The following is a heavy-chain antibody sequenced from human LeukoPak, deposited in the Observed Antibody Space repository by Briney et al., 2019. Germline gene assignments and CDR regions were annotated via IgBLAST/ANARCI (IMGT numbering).Heavy chain of an antibody. Sequence: PRGSLRLSCVASGFTFNSYEMNWVRQAPGEGLEWVSYITSGSTISYADSVKGRFTISRDNAKNSLYLQMNSLRADDTAVYYCARGNSRCLDYWGQGTLVTVSS. D-gene: IGHD6-13*01. CDR3: ARGNSRCLDY. CDR1: GFTFNSYE. J-gene: IGHJ4*02. V-gene: IGHV3-48*03. CDR2: ITSGSTI.